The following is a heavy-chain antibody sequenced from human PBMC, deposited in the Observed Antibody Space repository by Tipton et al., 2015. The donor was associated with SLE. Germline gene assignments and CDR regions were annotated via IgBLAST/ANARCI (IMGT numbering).Heavy chain of an antibody. V-gene: IGHV4-39*07. D-gene: IGHD3-3*01. CDR1: GGSTSSRSYY. CDR2: IYYSGST. Sequence: LRLSCTVSGGSTSSRSYYWGWIRQPPGKGLEWIGSIYYSGSTDYKPSLKSRLTISIDTSKNQVSLKLTSVTAADTAVYYCARAPLFGVVTVRGPFDYWGQGSLVTVSS. J-gene: IGHJ4*02. CDR3: ARAPLFGVVTVRGPFDY.